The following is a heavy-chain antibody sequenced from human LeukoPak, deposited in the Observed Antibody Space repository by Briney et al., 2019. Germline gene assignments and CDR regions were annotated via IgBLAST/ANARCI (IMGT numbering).Heavy chain of an antibody. Sequence: GRSLRLSCAASGFTFGSYAMHWVRQAPGKGLEWVAVISYDGSNKYYADSVKGRFTISRDNSKNTLYLQMNSLRAEDTAVYYCARDGVTRFGIWGQGTMVTVSS. CDR2: ISYDGSNK. CDR1: GFTFGSYA. V-gene: IGHV3-30-3*01. J-gene: IGHJ3*02. CDR3: ARDGVTRFGI. D-gene: IGHD3-10*01.